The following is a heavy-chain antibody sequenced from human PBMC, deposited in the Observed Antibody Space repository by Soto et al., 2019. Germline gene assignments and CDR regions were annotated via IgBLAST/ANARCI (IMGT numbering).Heavy chain of an antibody. D-gene: IGHD5-12*01. CDR2: ISAYNGNT. CDR3: ARDLNQIVATITSY. CDR1: GYTFTSYG. J-gene: IGHJ4*02. Sequence: ASVKVSCNASGYTFTSYGISWVRQAPGQGLEWMGWISAYNGNTNYAQKLQGRVTMTTDTSTSTAYMELRSLRSDDTAVYYCARDLNQIVATITSYWGQGTLVTVSS. V-gene: IGHV1-18*01.